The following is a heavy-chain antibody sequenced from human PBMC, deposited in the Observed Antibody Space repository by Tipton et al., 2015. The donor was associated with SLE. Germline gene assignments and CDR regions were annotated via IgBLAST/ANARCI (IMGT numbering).Heavy chain of an antibody. J-gene: IGHJ4*02. CDR3: ANLAVTGQDY. CDR1: GNTFTTYD. D-gene: IGHD6-19*01. V-gene: IGHV1-8*01. CDR2: MNPNSGNT. Sequence: QSGPEVKKPGASVKVSCKASGNTFTTYDINWVRLATGQGLEWMGWMNPNSGNTGYAQKFQGRVAMTRNTSISTAYMELSSLTSEDTAVYFCANLAVTGQDYWGQGTLVTVSS.